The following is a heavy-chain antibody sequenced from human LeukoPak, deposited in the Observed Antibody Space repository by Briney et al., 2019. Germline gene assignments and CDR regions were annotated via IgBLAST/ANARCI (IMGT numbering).Heavy chain of an antibody. J-gene: IGHJ4*02. CDR1: GGSINSGDYF. D-gene: IGHD1-26*01. CDR3: ARDDGTHLVFDY. CDR2: IYYSGST. Sequence: SETLSLTCTVSGGSINSGDYFWSWTRQYPGKGLEWIGYIYYSGSTYYNPSLKSRVTISVDTSKNQFSLKLSSVTAADTAVYYCARDDGTHLVFDYWGQGTLVTVSS. V-gene: IGHV4-31*03.